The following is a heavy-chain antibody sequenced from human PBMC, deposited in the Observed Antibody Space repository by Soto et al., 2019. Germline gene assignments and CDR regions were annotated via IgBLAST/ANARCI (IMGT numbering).Heavy chain of an antibody. CDR3: ARGPIADRVRGVIPYWFDP. CDR2: IYYSGST. CDR1: GGSISSGGYY. V-gene: IGHV4-31*03. D-gene: IGHD3-10*01. Sequence: SETLSLTCTVSGGSISSGGYYWSWIRQHPGKGLEWIGYIYYSGSTYYNPSLKSRVTISVDTSKNQFSLKLSSVTAADTAVYYCARGPIADRVRGVIPYWFDPWGQGTLVTVSS. J-gene: IGHJ5*02.